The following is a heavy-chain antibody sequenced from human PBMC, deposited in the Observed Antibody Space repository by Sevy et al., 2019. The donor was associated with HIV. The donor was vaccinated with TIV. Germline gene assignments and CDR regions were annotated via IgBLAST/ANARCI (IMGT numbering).Heavy chain of an antibody. J-gene: IGHJ5*02. CDR1: GGSISAYY. V-gene: IGHV4-59*01. Sequence: SETLSLTCTVFGGSISAYYWSWIRQSPGKGLEYIGYIYYTGSTYYNPSLKSRVTISIDTSKNQSSLRLTSVTAADTAMYYCARAPPVRSGDDSLNWFDPWGQGTLVTVSS. CDR2: IYYTGST. CDR3: ARAPPVRSGDDSLNWFDP. D-gene: IGHD5-12*01.